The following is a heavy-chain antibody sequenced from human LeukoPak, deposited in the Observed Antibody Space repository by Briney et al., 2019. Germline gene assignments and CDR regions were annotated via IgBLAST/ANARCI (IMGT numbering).Heavy chain of an antibody. CDR2: ISGSGGST. Sequence: PGGSLRLSCAAAGFTFSIYAMSWVRQAPGKGLEWVSAISGSGGSTYYADSVKGRFTISRDNSKNTLYLQMNSLRAEDTAVYYCSKGISQLVPYYYGMDVWGQGTTVTVSS. D-gene: IGHD6-13*01. J-gene: IGHJ6*02. V-gene: IGHV3-23*01. CDR3: SKGISQLVPYYYGMDV. CDR1: GFTFSIYA.